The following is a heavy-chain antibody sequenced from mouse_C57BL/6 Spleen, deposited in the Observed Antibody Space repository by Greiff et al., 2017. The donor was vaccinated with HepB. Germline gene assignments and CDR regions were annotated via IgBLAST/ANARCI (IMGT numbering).Heavy chain of an antibody. CDR2: ISDGGSYT. CDR3: ARDITTVVNGFAY. V-gene: IGHV5-4*01. Sequence: EVKLMESGGGLVKPGGSLKLSCAASGFTFSSYAMSWVRQTPEKRLEWVATISDGGSYTYYPDNVKGRFTISRDNAKNNLYLQMSHLKSEDTAMYYCARDITTVVNGFAYWGQGTLVTVSA. J-gene: IGHJ3*01. CDR1: GFTFSSYA. D-gene: IGHD1-1*01.